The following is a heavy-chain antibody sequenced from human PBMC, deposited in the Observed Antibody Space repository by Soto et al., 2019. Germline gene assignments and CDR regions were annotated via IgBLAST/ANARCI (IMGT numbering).Heavy chain of an antibody. Sequence: ASVKVSCKASGYTFTTYDINWVRQATGQGLEWMGWMNPNNGATGYAEKFQGRVTMTRNTAINTAYMELSSLTSEDSAVYYCARGSDFAFWFCLNWFDPWGQGTLVTVSS. CDR2: MNPNNGAT. CDR3: ARGSDFAFWFCLNWFDP. CDR1: GYTFTTYD. V-gene: IGHV1-8*01. J-gene: IGHJ5*02. D-gene: IGHD3-3*01.